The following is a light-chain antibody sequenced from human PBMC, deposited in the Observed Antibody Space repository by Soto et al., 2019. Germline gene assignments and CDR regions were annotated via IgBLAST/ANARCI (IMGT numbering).Light chain of an antibody. Sequence: QSALTQPASVSGSPGQSITISCTGTISDVGSYDLVSWYQQHPGKAPKLMIYEGSKRPSGVSSRFSGSKSGNTASLTISGLQAEDEADYYCCSYAGSSTSWVFGGGTHLTVL. V-gene: IGLV2-23*01. J-gene: IGLJ3*02. CDR2: EGS. CDR1: ISDVGSYDL. CDR3: CSYAGSSTSWV.